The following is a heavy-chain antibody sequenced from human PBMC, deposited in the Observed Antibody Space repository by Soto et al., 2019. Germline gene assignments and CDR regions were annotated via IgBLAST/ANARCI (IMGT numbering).Heavy chain of an antibody. CDR2: IYYSGST. J-gene: IGHJ5*02. Sequence: SETLSLTCTVSGGSISSGGYYWSWIRQHPGKGLEWIGYIYYSGSTYYNPSLKSRVTISVDTSKNQFSLKLSSVTAADTAVYYCASWRQFSIAAAGTYWFDPWGQGTLVTVSS. CDR1: GGSISSGGYY. D-gene: IGHD6-13*01. V-gene: IGHV4-31*03. CDR3: ASWRQFSIAAAGTYWFDP.